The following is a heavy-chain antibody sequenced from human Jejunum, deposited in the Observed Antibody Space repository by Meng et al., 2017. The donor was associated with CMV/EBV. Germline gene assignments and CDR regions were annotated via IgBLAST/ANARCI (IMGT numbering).Heavy chain of an antibody. J-gene: IGHJ4*02. V-gene: IGHV3-74*01. CDR1: GFTFSSYW. Sequence: CAASGFTFSSYWMHWVRQAPGRGLVWVSRINSDGSSTSYADSVKGRFTISRDNAKNTLYLQMSSLRVEDTAVYYCAKWLGEQSNFDYWGQGTLVTVSS. D-gene: IGHD3-10*01. CDR3: AKWLGEQSNFDY. CDR2: INSDGSST.